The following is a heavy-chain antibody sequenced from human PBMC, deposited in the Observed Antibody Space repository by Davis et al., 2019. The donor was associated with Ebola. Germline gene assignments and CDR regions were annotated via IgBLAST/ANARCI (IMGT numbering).Heavy chain of an antibody. CDR2: IYPGDSDT. Sequence: PGGSLRLSCLGSGYSFTTSCIRRVRPMPGKGLAWVGIIYPGDSDTRYSPSFQGQVTISADKSISTAYLQWSSLKASDTAMYYCARHLTSYDSSGLLWYFDLWGRGTLVTVSS. D-gene: IGHD3-22*01. CDR3: ARHLTSYDSSGLLWYFDL. J-gene: IGHJ2*01. CDR1: GYSFTTSC. V-gene: IGHV5-51*01.